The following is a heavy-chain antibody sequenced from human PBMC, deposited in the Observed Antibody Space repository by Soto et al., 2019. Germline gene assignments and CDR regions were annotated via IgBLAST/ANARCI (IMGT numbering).Heavy chain of an antibody. CDR2: LYSGGKS. D-gene: IGHD5-18*01. Sequence: GSLRLSCAASGFNFDNSYMSWVRQAPGKGLEWVAILYSGGKSYYAESVRGRFTISRDISKNTLDLQMNRLTADDTAVYYCARGLYSYGTYYFDYWGQGTLVTVSS. CDR1: GFNFDNSY. CDR3: ARGLYSYGTYYFDY. J-gene: IGHJ4*02. V-gene: IGHV3-53*01.